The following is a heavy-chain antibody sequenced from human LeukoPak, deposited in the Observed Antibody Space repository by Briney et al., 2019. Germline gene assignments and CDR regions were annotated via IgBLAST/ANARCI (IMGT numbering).Heavy chain of an antibody. V-gene: IGHV3-30-3*01. D-gene: IGHD3-22*01. CDR2: ISYDGSNK. CDR1: GFTFSSYA. J-gene: IGHJ4*02. CDR3: AREDDSSGYYYSPVDY. Sequence: GRSLRLSCAASGFTFSSYAMPRVRQAPGKGLEWVAVISYDGSNKYYADSVKGRFTISRDNSKNTLYLQMNSLRAEDTAVYYCAREDDSSGYYYSPVDYWGQGTLVTVSS.